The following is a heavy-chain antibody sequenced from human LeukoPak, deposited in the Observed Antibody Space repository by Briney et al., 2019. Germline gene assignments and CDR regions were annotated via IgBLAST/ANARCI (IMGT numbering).Heavy chain of an antibody. J-gene: IGHJ5*02. Sequence: SGATLVKPTQTLTLTCTFSGFSISTRGVGVGWIRQPPVKGLECLVLIYWNDDKRYSHSLKSRLSLTKDTSKNQVVLTILNMDPVDTATYYCEHRHKAAIGTGKNWFDPWGQGTLVTVSS. V-gene: IGHV2-5*01. CDR2: IYWNDDK. CDR3: EHRHKAAIGTGKNWFDP. CDR1: GFSISTRGVG. D-gene: IGHD1-1*01.